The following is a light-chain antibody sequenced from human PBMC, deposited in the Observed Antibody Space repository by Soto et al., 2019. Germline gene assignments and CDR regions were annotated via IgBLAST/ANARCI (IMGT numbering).Light chain of an antibody. CDR1: QDISNY. CDR3: RQYDNLPPWT. J-gene: IGKJ1*01. CDR2: DAS. Sequence: DIQMTQSPSSLSASVGDRVTITCQASQDISNYLNWYQQKPGKATKLLIYDASNLEAGVPSRFSGSRYGKDFTFTISRLQPEDIATYYCRQYDNLPPWTFGQGTKVEIK. V-gene: IGKV1-33*01.